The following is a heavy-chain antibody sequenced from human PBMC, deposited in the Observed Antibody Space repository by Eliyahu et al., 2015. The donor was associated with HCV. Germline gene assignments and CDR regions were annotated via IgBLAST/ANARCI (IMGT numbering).Heavy chain of an antibody. CDR3: ARGPETKSAYYYNY. J-gene: IGHJ4*02. V-gene: IGHV1-69*01. CDR1: GGXFSSYT. D-gene: IGHD3-22*01. CDR2: VISMFGTA. Sequence: QVQLVQSGAEVKKPGSSVKVSCKASGGXFSSYTIDWVRQAPGQGLEWMGGVISMFGTANYAQKFQGRVTITADESTSTGYMELSSLRSEDTAVYYCARGPETKSAYYYNYWGQGTLVTVSS.